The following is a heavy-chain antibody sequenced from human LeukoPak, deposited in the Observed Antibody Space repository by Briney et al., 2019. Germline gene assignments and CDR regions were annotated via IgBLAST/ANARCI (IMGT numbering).Heavy chain of an antibody. V-gene: IGHV3-7*05. J-gene: IGHJ4*02. Sequence: GGSLRLSRAASGFTFSGYWMSWVRQAPGKGLEWVANIKQDGSEKYYVDSVKGRFTISRDNAKNSLYLQMNSLRAEDTAVYYCARRGNLDYWGQGTLVTVSS. CDR2: IKQDGSEK. D-gene: IGHD1-14*01. CDR3: ARRGNLDY. CDR1: GFTFSGYW.